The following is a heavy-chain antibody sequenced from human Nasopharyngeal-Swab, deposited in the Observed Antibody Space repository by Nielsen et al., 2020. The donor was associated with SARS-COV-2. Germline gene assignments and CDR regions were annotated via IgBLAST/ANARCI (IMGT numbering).Heavy chain of an antibody. J-gene: IGHJ6*02. CDR2: ISSSGSTI. Sequence: LSLTCAVYGGSFSGYYWNWVRQAPGKGLEWVSYISSSGSTIYYADSVKGRFTISRDNAKNSLYLQMNSLRAEDTAVYYCARVGRDGYNWHYGMDVWGQGTTVTVSS. CDR3: ARVGRDGYNWHYGMDV. CDR1: GGSFSGYY. V-gene: IGHV3-48*03. D-gene: IGHD5-24*01.